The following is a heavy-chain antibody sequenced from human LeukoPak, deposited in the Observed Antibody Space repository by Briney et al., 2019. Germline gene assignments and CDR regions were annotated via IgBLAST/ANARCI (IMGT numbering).Heavy chain of an antibody. D-gene: IGHD5-18*01. CDR3: ARPGYSYGYMGLST. CDR2: INHSGST. Sequence: PSETLSLTCAVYGGSFSGYYWSWIRQPPGKGLEWIGEINHSGSTNYNPSLKSRVTISVDTSKNQFSLKLSSVTAADTAVYYCARPGYSYGYMGLSTWGQGTLVTVSS. V-gene: IGHV4-34*01. CDR1: GGSFSGYY. J-gene: IGHJ5*02.